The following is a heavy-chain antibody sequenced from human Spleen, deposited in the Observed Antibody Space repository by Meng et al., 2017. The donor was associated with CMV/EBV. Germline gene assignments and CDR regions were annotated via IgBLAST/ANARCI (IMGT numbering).Heavy chain of an antibody. CDR1: EYSFSNYW. CDR3: ATTFSKDYYYAMDV. CDR2: IYPGDSDS. Sequence: GESLKISYKASEYSFSNYWIGWVRQMPGKGLEWMGIIYPGDSDSSYSPSFQGQVTISADKSISTAYLQWSSLKASDTAIYYCATTFSKDYYYAMDVWGQGTTVTVSS. V-gene: IGHV5-51*01. J-gene: IGHJ6*02. D-gene: IGHD3-3*02.